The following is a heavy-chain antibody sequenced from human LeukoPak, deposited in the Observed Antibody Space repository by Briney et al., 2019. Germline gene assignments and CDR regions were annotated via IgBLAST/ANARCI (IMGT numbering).Heavy chain of an antibody. V-gene: IGHV4-38-2*02. CDR1: GFTFSDYY. Sequence: GSLRLSCAASGFTFSDYYMSWIRQPPGKGLEWIGSIYYSGSTYYNPSLKSRVTISVDTSKNQFSLKLSSVTAADTAVYYCARESKLFFGETRWGQGTLVTVSS. D-gene: IGHD3-10*01. CDR3: ARESKLFFGETR. CDR2: IYYSGST. J-gene: IGHJ4*02.